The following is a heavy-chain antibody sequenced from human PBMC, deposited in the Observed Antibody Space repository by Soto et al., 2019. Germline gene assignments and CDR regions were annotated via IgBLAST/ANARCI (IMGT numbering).Heavy chain of an antibody. CDR1: GGFVSSGSYY. V-gene: IGHV4-34*01. Sequence: QVQLQQWGAGLLKPSETLSLTCAVYGGFVSSGSYYWSWIRQPPGKGLEWIGEMSHSGGTHFNLSLKSRVTISVDTSKNQFSLKMSSVNAADTALYYCARVERGTATTVVDAFDIWGPGTMVTVSS. D-gene: IGHD1-1*01. CDR3: ARVERGTATTVVDAFDI. J-gene: IGHJ3*02. CDR2: MSHSGGT.